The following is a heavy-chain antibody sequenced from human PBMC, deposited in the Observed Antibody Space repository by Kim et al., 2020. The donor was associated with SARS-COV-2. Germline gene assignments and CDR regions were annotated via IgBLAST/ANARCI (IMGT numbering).Heavy chain of an antibody. V-gene: IGHV3-15*01. D-gene: IGHD1-26*01. J-gene: IGHJ6*02. CDR1: GFTFSNAW. CDR3: TTDSDPSGCYDSYYGIDV. CDR2: IKSKTDGGTK. Sequence: GGSLRLSCAASGFTFSNAWMSWGRQAPGKGLEWVGRIKSKTDGGTKDYAAPVKGRFTISRDDSKNTLFLQMNSLKTEDTAVYYCTTDSDPSGCYDSYYGIDVRSQGTTVTVSS.